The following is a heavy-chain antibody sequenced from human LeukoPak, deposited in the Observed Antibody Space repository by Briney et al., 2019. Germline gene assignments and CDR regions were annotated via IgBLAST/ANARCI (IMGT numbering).Heavy chain of an antibody. D-gene: IGHD1-26*01. CDR1: GGTFSSYA. CDR2: IIPIFGTA. Sequence: GASVKVSCKASGGTFSSYAISWVRQAPGQGLEWMGGIIPIFGTANYAQKFQGRVTITADKSTSTAYMELSSLRSEDTAVYYCARDGGGSYYRVNSHFDYWGQGTLVTVSS. CDR3: ARDGGGSYYRVNSHFDY. V-gene: IGHV1-69*06. J-gene: IGHJ4*02.